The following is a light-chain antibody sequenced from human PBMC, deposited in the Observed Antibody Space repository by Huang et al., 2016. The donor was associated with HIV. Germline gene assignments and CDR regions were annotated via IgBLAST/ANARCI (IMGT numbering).Light chain of an antibody. CDR1: LGIVNS. V-gene: IGKV1-NL1*01. CDR2: GAV. Sequence: DIQMTQSPSSLSASIGDKVTITCRAGLGIVNSLAWYHQQPGKAPKLLLYGAVNLEGGVPSRFSGSGAGTDYTLTIRNLQLEDFATYYCQQYYSSPWTFGQGTRVEV. J-gene: IGKJ1*01. CDR3: QQYYSSPWT.